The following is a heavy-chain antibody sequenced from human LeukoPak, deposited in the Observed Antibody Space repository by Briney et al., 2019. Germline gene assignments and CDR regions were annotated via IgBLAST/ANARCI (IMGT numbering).Heavy chain of an antibody. D-gene: IGHD4-11*01. CDR1: GVSISSGGYY. J-gene: IGHJ4*02. CDR2: IYYSGST. Sequence: NPSETLSLTCTVSGVSISSGGYYWTWIRQHPGKGLEWIGYIYYSGSTYYNPSLKRRLTISLDSSNNQLSLKLSSVTAADTAVYYCARGPVRDYSNYWGQGTLVTVSS. V-gene: IGHV4-31*03. CDR3: ARGPVRDYSNY.